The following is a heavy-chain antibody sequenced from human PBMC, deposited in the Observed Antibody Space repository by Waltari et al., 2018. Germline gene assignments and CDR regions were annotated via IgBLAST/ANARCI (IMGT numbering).Heavy chain of an antibody. V-gene: IGHV3-49*04. CDR3: TRDTPPSGWHSYFDY. CDR2: IRRKADGGTT. J-gene: IGHJ4*02. CDR1: GFAFGAYA. D-gene: IGHD6-19*01. Sequence: EVQLVESGGGLVQPGRSLRLSCPASGFAFGAYAMSCGLQARGWGGAWLGFIRRKADGGTTEYAASVKGRFIISRDESKSIAYLQMNSLKTEDTAVYYCTRDTPPSGWHSYFDYWGQGTLVTVSS.